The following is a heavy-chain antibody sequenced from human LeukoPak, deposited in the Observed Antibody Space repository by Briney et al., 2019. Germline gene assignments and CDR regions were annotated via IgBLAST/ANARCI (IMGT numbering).Heavy chain of an antibody. V-gene: IGHV3-30*02. Sequence: AGGSLRLSCAASGFTFSNYAMHWVRQAPGKGLEWVTFIRYDGSNKYYAESVKGRFTISRDNSKNTLYLQMSSLRAEDTAVYYCAKAIHGSSSGVVDYWGQGTLVTVSS. CDR1: GFTFSNYA. J-gene: IGHJ4*02. CDR3: AKAIHGSSSGVVDY. D-gene: IGHD6-6*01. CDR2: IRYDGSNK.